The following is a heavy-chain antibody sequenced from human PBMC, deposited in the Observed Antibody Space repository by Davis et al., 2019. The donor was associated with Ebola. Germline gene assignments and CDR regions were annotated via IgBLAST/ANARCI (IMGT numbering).Heavy chain of an antibody. CDR2: INHSGNT. CDR1: GGSISGYY. D-gene: IGHD4-17*01. Sequence: MPSETLSLTCTVSGGSISGYYWSWIRQSPGKGLEWIGEINHSGNTNYNPSLKSRVTISVDTSKNQFSLKLSSVTAADTAVYYCARGDYGDYNDYWGQGTLVTVSS. V-gene: IGHV4-34*01. CDR3: ARGDYGDYNDY. J-gene: IGHJ4*02.